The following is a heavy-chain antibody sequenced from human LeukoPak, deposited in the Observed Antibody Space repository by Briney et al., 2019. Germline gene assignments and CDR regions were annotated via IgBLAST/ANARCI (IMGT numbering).Heavy chain of an antibody. CDR2: IYYSGST. J-gene: IGHJ3*02. Sequence: PSETLSLTCTVSGGSISSYYWSWIRQPPGKGLEWIGYIYYSGSTNYNPSLKSRVTISVDTSKNQFSLKLSSVTAADTAVYYCARPDTTGTTGGAFDIWGQGTMVTVSS. V-gene: IGHV4-59*08. CDR3: ARPDTTGTTGGAFDI. D-gene: IGHD1-1*01. CDR1: GGSISSYY.